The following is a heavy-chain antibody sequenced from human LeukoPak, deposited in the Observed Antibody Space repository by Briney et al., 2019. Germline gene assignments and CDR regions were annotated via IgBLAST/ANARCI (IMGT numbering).Heavy chain of an antibody. CDR2: IYYSGST. D-gene: IGHD6-19*01. V-gene: IGHV4-59*08. J-gene: IGHJ3*02. CDR3: ARLYQGGRKSSGLFDDAFDI. CDR1: GGSISSYY. Sequence: SETLSLTCTVSGGSISSYYWSRIRQPPGKGLEWIGYIYYSGSTNYNPSLKSRVTISVDTSKNQFSLKLSSVTAADTAVYYCARLYQGGRKSSGLFDDAFDIWGQGTMVTVSS.